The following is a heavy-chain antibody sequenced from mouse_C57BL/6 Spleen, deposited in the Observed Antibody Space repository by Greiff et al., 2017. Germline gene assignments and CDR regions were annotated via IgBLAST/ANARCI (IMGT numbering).Heavy chain of an antibody. Sequence: EVQVVESGGDLVKPGGSLKLSCAASGFTFSSYGMSWVRQTPDKRLEWVATISSGGSYTYYPDSVKGRFTISRDNAKNTLYLQMSSLKSEDTAMYYCARPMVTTPYWYFDVWGTGTTGTVSS. D-gene: IGHD2-2*01. J-gene: IGHJ1*03. CDR2: ISSGGSYT. CDR1: GFTFSSYG. CDR3: ARPMVTTPYWYFDV. V-gene: IGHV5-6*01.